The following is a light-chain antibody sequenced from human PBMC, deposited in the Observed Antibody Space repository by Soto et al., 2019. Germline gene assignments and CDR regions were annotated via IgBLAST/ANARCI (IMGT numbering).Light chain of an antibody. V-gene: IGLV2-14*01. CDR3: RSYTNSATWV. Sequence: QSALTQPASVSGSPGQSITISCTGTSSDVGGFDYVSWYQQHPGEAPKLMIYEVTHRPSGVSNRFSGSKSGNTASLTISGRQAEDAAAYYCRSYTNSATWVFGGGTKVTVL. CDR2: EVT. J-gene: IGLJ3*02. CDR1: SSDVGGFDY.